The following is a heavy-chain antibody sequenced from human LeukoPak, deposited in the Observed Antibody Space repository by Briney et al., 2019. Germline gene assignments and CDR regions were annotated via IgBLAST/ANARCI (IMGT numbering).Heavy chain of an antibody. CDR1: GGSFSAYY. D-gene: IGHD2-15*01. CDR2: INHSGST. CDR3: ARGYLSGSCYSD. J-gene: IGHJ4*02. Sequence: NPSETLSLTCTVYGGSFSAYYWSCIRQPPGKGLEWIGEINHSGSTNYNPSLKSRVTISVDTSKNQFSLKLSSVTAADTAVYYCARGYLSGSCYSDWGQGTLVTVSS. V-gene: IGHV4-34*01.